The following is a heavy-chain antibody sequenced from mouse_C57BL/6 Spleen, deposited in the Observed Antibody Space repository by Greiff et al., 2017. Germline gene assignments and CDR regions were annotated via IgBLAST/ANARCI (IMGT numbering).Heavy chain of an antibody. CDR1: GYTFTSYW. D-gene: IGHD1-1*01. J-gene: IGHJ1*03. Sequence: QVQLQQPGAELVKPGASVKLSCKASGYTFTSYWMHWVKPRPGQGLEWIGMIHPNSGSTNYNEKCKSKATLTVDKSSSTAYMQLSSLTSEDSAVYYCARSGSSSRYFDVWGTGTTVTVSS. CDR2: IHPNSGST. CDR3: ARSGSSSRYFDV. V-gene: IGHV1-64*01.